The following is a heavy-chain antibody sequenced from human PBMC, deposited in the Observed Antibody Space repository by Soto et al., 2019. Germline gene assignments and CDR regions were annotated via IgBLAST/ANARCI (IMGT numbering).Heavy chain of an antibody. CDR3: ARAGPNSYASGSPHRGLDY. V-gene: IGHV4-59*01. J-gene: IGHJ4*02. CDR2: IYYSGST. CDR1: GGSISSYY. Sequence: WETLSLTCTVSGGSISSYYWSWIRQPPGKGLEWIGYIYYSGSTNYNPSLKSQVTISVDTSKNQFSLKLSSVTAADTAVYYCARAGPNSYASGSPHRGLDYWGQGTLVTVSS. D-gene: IGHD3-10*01.